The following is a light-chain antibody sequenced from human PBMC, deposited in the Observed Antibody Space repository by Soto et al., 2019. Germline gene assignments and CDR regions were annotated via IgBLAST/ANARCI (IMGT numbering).Light chain of an antibody. CDR2: DAS. CDR1: QSISSW. J-gene: IGKJ4*02. V-gene: IGKV1-5*01. CDR3: QQYDNYKPLT. Sequence: DIQMTQSPATLSSSVGDRVTITCRASQSISSWLAWYQQKTGKDPNLLIFDASSLESGTPSRFSGRRSGTQFTLTINGLQPDDFATYYCQQYDNYKPLTFGGGTKVDIK.